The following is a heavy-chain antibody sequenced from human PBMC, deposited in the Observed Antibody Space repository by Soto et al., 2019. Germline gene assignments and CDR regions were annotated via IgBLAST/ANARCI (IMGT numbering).Heavy chain of an antibody. CDR2: ILYDGSNK. CDR3: AKDVLRFLEWLAFYVMDV. J-gene: IGHJ6*02. Sequence: QVQLVESGGGVVQPGRSLRLSCAASGFTFSSYGMHWVRHAPGNGLEWVAVILYDGSNKDYADSVKGRFAISRDNSKNTLYLQMNSLRAEDTDVYYCAKDVLRFLEWLAFYVMDVWGQGTTVTVSS. CDR1: GFTFSSYG. V-gene: IGHV3-30*18. D-gene: IGHD3-3*01.